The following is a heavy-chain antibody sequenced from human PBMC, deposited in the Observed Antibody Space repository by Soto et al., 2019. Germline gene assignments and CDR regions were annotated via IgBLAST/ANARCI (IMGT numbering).Heavy chain of an antibody. D-gene: IGHD2-2*01. Sequence: ASVKVSCKASGGTFSSYTISWVRQAPGQGLEWMGRIIPILGIANYAQKFPGRVTITADKSTSTAYMELSSLRSEDTAVYYCAREYCSSTSCYYYYYYYMDVWGKGTTVTVSS. J-gene: IGHJ6*03. CDR1: GGTFSSYT. CDR3: AREYCSSTSCYYYYYYYMDV. V-gene: IGHV1-69*04. CDR2: IIPILGIA.